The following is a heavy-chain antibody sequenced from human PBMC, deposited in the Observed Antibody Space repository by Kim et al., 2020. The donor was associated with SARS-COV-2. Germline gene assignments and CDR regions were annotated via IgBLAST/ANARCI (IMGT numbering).Heavy chain of an antibody. CDR3: ARDHPHSSDYGMDV. D-gene: IGHD3-22*01. Sequence: GGSLRLSCAASGFTFSSYSMNWVRQAPGKGLEWVSSISSSSSYIYYADSVKGRFTISRDNAKNSLYLQMNSLRAEDTAVYYCARDHPHSSDYGMDVWGQGTTVTVSS. CDR1: GFTFSSYS. V-gene: IGHV3-21*01. J-gene: IGHJ6*02. CDR2: ISSSSSYI.